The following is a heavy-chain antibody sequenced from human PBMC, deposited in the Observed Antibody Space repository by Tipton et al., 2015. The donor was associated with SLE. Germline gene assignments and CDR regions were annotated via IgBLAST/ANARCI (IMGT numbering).Heavy chain of an antibody. Sequence: TLSLTCTVSGASISSSSYYWGWIRQPPGKGLEWIGSIYYSGSTYYNPSLKSRVTISVDTSKNQFSLKLSSVTAADTAVYYCATNGHGETYEFFTEYLRHWGQGTLVTVSS. CDR3: ATNGHGETYEFFTEYLRH. V-gene: IGHV4-39*01. J-gene: IGHJ1*01. CDR2: IYYSGST. D-gene: IGHD5-12*01. CDR1: GASISSSSYY.